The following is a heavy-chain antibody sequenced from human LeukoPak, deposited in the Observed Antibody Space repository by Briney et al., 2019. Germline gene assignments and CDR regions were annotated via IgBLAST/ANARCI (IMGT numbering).Heavy chain of an antibody. Sequence: PGGSLRLSRAVTGYSFKDYGMPWVRKPPGKGLEWLSAFILNGGGTDYAASVMGRFNNFRGTAKNSLCLQLSSLRPEDTALYYCAKHLTATNAYIFFGLDVWGQGTSVTVSS. J-gene: IGHJ6*02. CDR2: FILNGGGT. CDR1: GYSFKDYG. CDR3: AKHLTATNAYIFFGLDV. D-gene: IGHD1-26*01. V-gene: IGHV3-9*01.